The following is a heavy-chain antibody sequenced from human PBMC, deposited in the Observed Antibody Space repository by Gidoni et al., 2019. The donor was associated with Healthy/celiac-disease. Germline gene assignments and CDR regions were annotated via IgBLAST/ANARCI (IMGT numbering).Heavy chain of an antibody. Sequence: VRQMPGKGLEWMGIIYPGDSDTRYSPSFQGQVTISADKSISTAYLQWSSLKASDTAMYYCARQWVVGATLWFDPWGQGTLVTVSS. CDR2: IYPGDSDT. V-gene: IGHV5-51*01. D-gene: IGHD1-26*01. J-gene: IGHJ5*02. CDR3: ARQWVVGATLWFDP.